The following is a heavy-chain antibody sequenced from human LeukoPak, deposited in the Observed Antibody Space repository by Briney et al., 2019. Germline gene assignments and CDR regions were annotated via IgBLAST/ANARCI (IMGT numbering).Heavy chain of an antibody. Sequence: PGGSLRLSCAASGFTFSYYGMSWVRQAPGKGLEWVAFIRYDGSNKYYADSEKGRFTISRDNSKNTLYMQMNSLRAEDTAVYYCARDLMGIAYCGAFYYWGQGTLVTVSS. CDR1: GFTFSYYG. CDR2: IRYDGSNK. CDR3: ARDLMGIAYCGAFYY. J-gene: IGHJ4*02. D-gene: IGHD6-13*01. V-gene: IGHV3-30*02.